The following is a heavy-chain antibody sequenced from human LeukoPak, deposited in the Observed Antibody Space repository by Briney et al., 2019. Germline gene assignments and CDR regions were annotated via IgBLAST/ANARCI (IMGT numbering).Heavy chain of an antibody. V-gene: IGHV1-46*01. D-gene: IGHD1-1*01. J-gene: IGHJ3*02. CDR2: INPSGGST. CDR1: GYTFTSYG. CDR3: ARDRVERQGAFDI. Sequence: ASVKVSCKASGYTFTSYGISWVRQAPGQGLEWMGIINPSGGSTSYAQKFQGRVTMTRDTSTSTVYMELSSLRSEDTAVYYCARDRVERQGAFDIWGQGTMVTVSS.